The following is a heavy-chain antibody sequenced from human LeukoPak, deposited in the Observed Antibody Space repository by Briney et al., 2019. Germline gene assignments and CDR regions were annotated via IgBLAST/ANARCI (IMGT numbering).Heavy chain of an antibody. CDR2: ISTSEST. J-gene: IGHJ2*01. Sequence: SETLSLTCTVSGGSISSGSYYWSWIRQPAGKGLEWIGRISTSESTNYNPSLKSRVTISVDTSKNQFSLKLSSVTAADTAVYYCARRCSSTNCFVWYFDSWGRGTLVTVSS. D-gene: IGHD2-2*01. CDR1: GGSISSGSYY. V-gene: IGHV4-61*02. CDR3: ARRCSSTNCFVWYFDS.